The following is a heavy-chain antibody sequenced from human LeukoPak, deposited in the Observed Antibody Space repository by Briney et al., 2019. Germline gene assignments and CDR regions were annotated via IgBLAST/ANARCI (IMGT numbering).Heavy chain of an antibody. CDR1: GFTVSSNY. Sequence: PGRSLRLSCAASGFTVSSNYMSWVRQAPGKGLEWVSVIYSGGSTYYADSVRGRFTISRDNSKNTLYLQMNSLRAEDTAVYYYARDHRSLYCSGGSCYPRRNNYYYYYGMDVWGQGTTVTVSS. J-gene: IGHJ6*02. CDR2: IYSGGST. V-gene: IGHV3-66*01. CDR3: ARDHRSLYCSGGSCYPRRNNYYYYYGMDV. D-gene: IGHD2-15*01.